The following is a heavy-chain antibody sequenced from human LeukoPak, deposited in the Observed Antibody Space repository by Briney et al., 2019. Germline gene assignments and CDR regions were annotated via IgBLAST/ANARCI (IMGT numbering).Heavy chain of an antibody. Sequence: SETRSITCTDSGGSISSYYWSWIRQPAGKALQWIGRFYTIGSTNYNPSLKSRVTISVDKSKNQFSLKLSSVTAADTAVYYCARGLGDYYYDSSGDDAFDIWGQGTMVTVSS. D-gene: IGHD3-22*01. J-gene: IGHJ3*02. CDR2: FYTIGST. V-gene: IGHV4-4*07. CDR1: GGSISSYY. CDR3: ARGLGDYYYDSSGDDAFDI.